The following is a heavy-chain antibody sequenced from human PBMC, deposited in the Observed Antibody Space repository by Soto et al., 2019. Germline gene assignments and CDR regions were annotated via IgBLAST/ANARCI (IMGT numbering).Heavy chain of an antibody. CDR1: GASINRGDYY. D-gene: IGHD3-3*01. J-gene: IGHJ4*02. CDR3: AREGVDIFQVPYY. V-gene: IGHV4-30-4*01. CDR2: IYYSGDT. Sequence: HVRLQDSGPRVVRPSQTLSLTCSVSGASINRGDYYWSWIRQSPGRGLEWIGSIYYSGDTNYNPSLGSRVTMAVDTSKNPFFLDLHSVAAADAAVYFSAREGVDIFQVPYYWGTRILITVA.